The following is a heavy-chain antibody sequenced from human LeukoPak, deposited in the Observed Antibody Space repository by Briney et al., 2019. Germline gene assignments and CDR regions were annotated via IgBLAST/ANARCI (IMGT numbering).Heavy chain of an antibody. V-gene: IGHV1-2*02. Sequence: ASVKVSCKASGYTFTSYTLTWVRQAPGQGLEWMGWINPNSGGTNYAQKFQGRVTMTRDTSISTAYMELSSLRSEDTAVYYCAKDYGDQHYYYYYYMDVWGKGTTVTISS. J-gene: IGHJ6*03. CDR1: GYTFTSYT. CDR3: AKDYGDQHYYYYYYMDV. D-gene: IGHD4-17*01. CDR2: INPNSGGT.